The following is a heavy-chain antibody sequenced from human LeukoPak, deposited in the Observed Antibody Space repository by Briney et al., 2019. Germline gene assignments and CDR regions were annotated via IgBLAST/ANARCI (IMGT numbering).Heavy chain of an antibody. V-gene: IGHV3-23*01. CDR1: GFTFSSYA. D-gene: IGHD3-10*01. CDR3: AILPPPRGPVGDAFDI. J-gene: IGHJ3*02. CDR2: ISGSGGST. Sequence: GGSLRLSCAASGFTFSSYAMSWVRQAPGKGLEWVSAISGSGGSTYYADSVKGRFTISRDNSKNTLYLQMNSLRAEDTAVYYCAILPPPRGPVGDAFDIWGQGTMVTVSS.